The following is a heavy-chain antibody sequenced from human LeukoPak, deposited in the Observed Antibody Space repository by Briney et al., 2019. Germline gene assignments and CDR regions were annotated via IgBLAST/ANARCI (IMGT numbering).Heavy chain of an antibody. V-gene: IGHV3-30-3*01. CDR1: GFTFSSYA. J-gene: IGHJ4*02. D-gene: IGHD6-19*01. CDR2: ISYDGSNK. CDR3: ARDEGYSVAVAYYFDY. Sequence: GGSLRLSCVASGFTFSSYAMHWVRQAPGKGLEWVAVISYDGSNKYYADSVKGRFTISRDNSKNTLYLQMNSLRAEDTAVYYCARDEGYSVAVAYYFDYWGQGTLVTVSS.